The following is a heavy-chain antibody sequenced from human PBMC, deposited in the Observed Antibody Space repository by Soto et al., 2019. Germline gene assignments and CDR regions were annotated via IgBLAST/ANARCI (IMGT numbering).Heavy chain of an antibody. V-gene: IGHV2-26*01. CDR2: IFSNDEK. CDR1: WFSLSNARMG. D-gene: IGHD3-3*01. CDR3: ARISWITIFGVVIIMDY. Sequence: SGPTLVNPTETLTLTCTVSWFSLSNARMGVSWIRQPPGKALEWLAHIFSNDEKSYSTSLKSRLTISKDTSKSQVVPTMTNMDPVDTATYYCARISWITIFGVVIIMDYWGQGTLVTVSS. J-gene: IGHJ4*02.